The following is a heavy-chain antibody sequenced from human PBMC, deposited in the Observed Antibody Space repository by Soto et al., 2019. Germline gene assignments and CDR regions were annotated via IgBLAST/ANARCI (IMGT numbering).Heavy chain of an antibody. CDR1: GFTFNSYG. J-gene: IGHJ6*02. CDR2: ISYDGSNK. Sequence: PGGSMRLSCAASGFTFNSYGMHWVRKDPGKGLEWVAVISYDGSNKYYADSVKGRFTISRDNSKNTLYLQMNSLRAEDTAVYYCAKGGSPSTVPYYYYYYGMDVWGQGTTVTVSS. CDR3: AKGGSPSTVPYYYYYYGMDV. V-gene: IGHV3-30*18. D-gene: IGHD4-17*01.